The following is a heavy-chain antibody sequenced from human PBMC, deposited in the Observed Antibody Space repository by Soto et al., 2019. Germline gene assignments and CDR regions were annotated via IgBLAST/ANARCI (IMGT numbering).Heavy chain of an antibody. CDR2: IIPIFGTA. J-gene: IGHJ5*02. Sequence: QVQLVQSGAEVKKPGSSVKVSCKASGGTFSSYAISWVRQAPGQGLEWMGGIIPIFGTANYAQKFQGRVTITADESTSTAYMELSSLRSEDTAVYYCARMVIAVALNLFDPWGQGTLVTVSS. CDR1: GGTFSSYA. D-gene: IGHD6-19*01. CDR3: ARMVIAVALNLFDP. V-gene: IGHV1-69*01.